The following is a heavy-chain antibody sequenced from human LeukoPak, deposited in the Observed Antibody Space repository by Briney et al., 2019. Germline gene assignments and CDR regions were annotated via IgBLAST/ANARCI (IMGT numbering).Heavy chain of an antibody. CDR1: GGSISSYF. CDR3: ARDPEGHGNYFDY. J-gene: IGHJ4*02. D-gene: IGHD1-14*01. CDR2: IHTSGST. V-gene: IGHV4-4*07. Sequence: NPSETLSLTCTVSGGSISSYFCTWIRQPAGKGLEWIGRIHTSGSTNYNPSLKSRVTMSVDTSKNQFSLKLSSVTAADTAVYYCARDPEGHGNYFDYWGQGALVTVSS.